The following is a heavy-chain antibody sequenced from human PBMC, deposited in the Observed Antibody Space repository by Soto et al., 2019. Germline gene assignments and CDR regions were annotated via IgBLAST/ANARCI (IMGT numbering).Heavy chain of an antibody. V-gene: IGHV1-69*12. Sequence: QVQLVQSGAEVKKPGSSVKVSCKASGGTFSNYAFSWVRQAPGQGLEWLGGIMPIFGSADYAQKFRGRVTITAAEATTTAHMELRSLRSEDTAVYYCASWLKEAGIGGSCYYWMGVWRQGTTGTGSS. CDR2: IMPIFGSA. CDR3: ASWLKEAGIGGSCYYWMGV. J-gene: IGHJ6*02. CDR1: GGTFSNYA. D-gene: IGHD1-26*01.